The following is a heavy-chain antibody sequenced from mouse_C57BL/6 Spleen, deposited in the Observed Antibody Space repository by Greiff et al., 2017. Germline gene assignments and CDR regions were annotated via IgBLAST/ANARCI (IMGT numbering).Heavy chain of an antibody. J-gene: IGHJ3*01. V-gene: IGHV5-4*01. CDR2: ISDGGSYT. Sequence: EVQRVESGGGLVKPGGSLKLSCAASGFTFSSYAMSWVRQTPEKRLEWVATISDGGSYTYYPDNVKGRFTISRDNAKNNLYLQMRHLKSEDTAMYYCARDGIYYDSAWFAYWGQGTLGTVSA. CDR3: ARDGIYYDSAWFAY. D-gene: IGHD2-4*01. CDR1: GFTFSSYA.